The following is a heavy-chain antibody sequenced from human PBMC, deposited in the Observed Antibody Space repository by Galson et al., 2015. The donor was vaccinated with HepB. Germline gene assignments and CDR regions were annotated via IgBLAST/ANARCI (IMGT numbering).Heavy chain of an antibody. Sequence: SLRLSCAGSGFTFSDWWMTWVRRAPGKGLEWVANINQIESEKYYVDSVKGRFTISRDNPKNSLFLQMSGLRGDDTAVYYCARGHYDRDVWAQGTPVTVPS. CDR1: GFTFSDWW. CDR3: ARGHYDRDV. V-gene: IGHV3-7*04. J-gene: IGHJ6*02. CDR2: INQIESEK.